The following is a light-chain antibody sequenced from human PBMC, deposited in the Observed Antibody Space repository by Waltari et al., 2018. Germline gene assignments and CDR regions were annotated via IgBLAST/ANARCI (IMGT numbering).Light chain of an antibody. J-gene: IGKJ1*01. CDR3: QHHFRLPAT. V-gene: IGKV3-20*01. Sequence: IMLTQSPGTLSLSPGARATLPCRASQSISRYLAWYQQKPGKAPRLLSYGASTRATGIPDRFSGSGSGTDFSLTISGLEPEDSAVYYCQHHFRLPATFGQGTKVEIK. CDR1: QSISRY. CDR2: GAS.